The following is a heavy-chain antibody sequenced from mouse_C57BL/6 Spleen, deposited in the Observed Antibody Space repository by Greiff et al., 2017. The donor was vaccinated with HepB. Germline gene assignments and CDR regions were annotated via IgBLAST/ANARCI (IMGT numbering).Heavy chain of an antibody. V-gene: IGHV1-82*01. J-gene: IGHJ2*01. CDR3: ASPGTGY. CDR2: IYPGDGDT. Sequence: QVQLQQSGPELVKPGASVKISCKASGYAFSSSWMNWVKQRPGKGLEWIGRIYPGDGDTNYNGKFKGKATLTADKSSSTAYMQLSSLTSEDSAVYFCASPGTGYWGQGTTLTVSS. CDR1: GYAFSSSW. D-gene: IGHD3-3*01.